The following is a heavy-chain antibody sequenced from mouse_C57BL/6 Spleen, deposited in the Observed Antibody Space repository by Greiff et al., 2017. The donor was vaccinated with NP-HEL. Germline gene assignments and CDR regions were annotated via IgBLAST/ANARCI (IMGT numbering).Heavy chain of an antibody. J-gene: IGHJ4*01. CDR3: ATNYYGSSSSYAMDY. CDR2: IYPGDGDT. CDR1: GYAFSSSW. Sequence: VQLQQSGPELVKPGASVKISCKASGYAFSSSWMNWVKQRPGKGLEWIGRIYPGDGDTNYNGKFKGKATLTADKSSSTAYMQLSSLTSEDSAVYFCATNYYGSSSSYAMDYWGQGTSVTVSS. D-gene: IGHD1-1*01. V-gene: IGHV1-82*01.